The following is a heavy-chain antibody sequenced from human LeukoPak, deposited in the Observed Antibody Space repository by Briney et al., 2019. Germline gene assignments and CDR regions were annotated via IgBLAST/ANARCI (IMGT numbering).Heavy chain of an antibody. Sequence: ASVKVSCKASGYTFTSYDINWVRQATGQGLEWMGWMNPNSGNTGYAQKFQGRVTMTRNTSISTAYMELSSLRSEETAAYYCASGATRTGYSSSRTINWFDPWGQGTLVTVSS. D-gene: IGHD6-13*01. V-gene: IGHV1-8*01. CDR3: ASGATRTGYSSSRTINWFDP. J-gene: IGHJ5*02. CDR2: MNPNSGNT. CDR1: GYTFTSYD.